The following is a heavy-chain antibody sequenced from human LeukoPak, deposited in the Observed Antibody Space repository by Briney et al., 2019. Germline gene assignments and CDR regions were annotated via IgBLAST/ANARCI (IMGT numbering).Heavy chain of an antibody. D-gene: IGHD6-19*01. V-gene: IGHV3-21*04. CDR3: AKGSRPLTYSSGWYADY. J-gene: IGHJ4*02. CDR2: ISSSSSYI. CDR1: GFTFSSYS. Sequence: GGSLRLSCAASGFTFSSYSMNWVRQAPGKGLEWVSSISSSSSYIYYADSVKGRFTISRDNSKNTLYLQMNSLRAEDTAVYYCAKGSRPLTYSSGWYADYWGQGTLVTVSS.